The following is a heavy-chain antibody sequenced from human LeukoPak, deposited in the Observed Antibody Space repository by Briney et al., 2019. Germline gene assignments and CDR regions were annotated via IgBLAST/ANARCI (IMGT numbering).Heavy chain of an antibody. Sequence: PGGSLRLSCAASGFTVSSNYMSWVRQAPGKGLEWVSIIYGGGSTYYADSVMGRFTISRHNSKNTLYLQMNSLRPEDTAVYYCARGGIQLPDYWGQGTLVTVSS. J-gene: IGHJ4*02. D-gene: IGHD1-26*01. CDR2: IYGGGST. CDR1: GFTVSSNY. CDR3: ARGGIQLPDY. V-gene: IGHV3-53*04.